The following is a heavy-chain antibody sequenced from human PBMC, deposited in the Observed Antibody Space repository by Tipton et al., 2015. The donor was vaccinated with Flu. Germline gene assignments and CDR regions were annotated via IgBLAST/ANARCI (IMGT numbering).Heavy chain of an antibody. CDR3: TSAPFWGVIPGDSGMDV. CDR1: GFTFGDYA. D-gene: IGHD3-16*02. J-gene: IGHJ6*02. V-gene: IGHV3-49*04. Sequence: QLVQSGGGLVQPGRSLRLSCTASGFTFGDYAMSWVRQAPGKGLEWVGFIRSKAYGGTTEYAASVKGRFTISRDDSKSIAYLQMNSLKTEDTAVYYCTSAPFWGVIPGDSGMDVWGQGTTVTVSS. CDR2: IRSKAYGGTT.